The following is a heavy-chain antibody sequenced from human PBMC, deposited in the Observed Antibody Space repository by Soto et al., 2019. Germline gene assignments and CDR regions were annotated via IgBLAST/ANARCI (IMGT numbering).Heavy chain of an antibody. CDR3: ARESPFYGDPLDYYYGMDV. CDR2: ISAYNGNT. Sequence: ASVKVSCKASGYTFTSYGIGWVRQAPGQGLEWMGWISAYNGNTNYAQKLQGRVTMTTDTSTSTAYMELRSLRSDDTAVYYCARESPFYGDPLDYYYGMDVWGQGTTVTVSS. V-gene: IGHV1-18*01. J-gene: IGHJ6*02. D-gene: IGHD4-17*01. CDR1: GYTFTSYG.